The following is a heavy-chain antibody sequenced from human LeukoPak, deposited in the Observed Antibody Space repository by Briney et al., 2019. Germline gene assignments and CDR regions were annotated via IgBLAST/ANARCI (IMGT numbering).Heavy chain of an antibody. CDR1: GYTFTSYW. V-gene: IGHV5-51*01. CDR3: ARLFHDGGSGAFDI. J-gene: IGHJ3*02. CDR2: IYPGDSDT. D-gene: IGHD2-21*01. Sequence: GESLKISCKGFGYTFTSYWIGWVRQMPGKGLEWMGIIYPGDSDTRYSPSFQGQVTISADMSINTVYLQWSSLKASDTAMYYCARLFHDGGSGAFDIWGQGTMVTVSS.